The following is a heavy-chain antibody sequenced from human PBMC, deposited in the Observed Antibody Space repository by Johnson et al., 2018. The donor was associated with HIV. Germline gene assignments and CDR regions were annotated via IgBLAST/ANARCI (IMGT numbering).Heavy chain of an antibody. CDR3: ASQVRGLRLGVDAFDI. Sequence: VQLVESGGGVVRPGGSLRLSCAVSGFTVSSNYMSWVRQAPGKGLEWVSVIYSGGRTYYADSVKGRFTISRDNSKNTLYLQMNKLRAEDTAVYFCASQVRGLRLGVDAFDIWGQGTMVTVSS. D-gene: IGHD3-16*01. CDR1: GFTVSSNY. J-gene: IGHJ3*02. CDR2: IYSGGRT. V-gene: IGHV3-66*04.